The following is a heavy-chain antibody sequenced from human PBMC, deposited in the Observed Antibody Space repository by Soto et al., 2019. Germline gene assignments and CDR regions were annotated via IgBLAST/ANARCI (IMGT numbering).Heavy chain of an antibody. J-gene: IGHJ6*02. D-gene: IGHD3-10*01. CDR3: ARRRGSYYYYYGMDV. CDR2: IYYSGST. Sequence: QLQLQESGPGLVKPSETLSLTCTVSGGSISSSSYYWGWIRQPPGKGLEWIGSIYYSGSTYYNPSLKSRVTISVDTSKNQFSLKLSSVTAADTAVYYCARRRGSYYYYYGMDVWGQGTTVTVSS. V-gene: IGHV4-39*01. CDR1: GGSISSSSYY.